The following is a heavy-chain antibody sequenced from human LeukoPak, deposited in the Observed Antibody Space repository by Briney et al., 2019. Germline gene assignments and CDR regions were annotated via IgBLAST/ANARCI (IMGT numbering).Heavy chain of an antibody. J-gene: IGHJ4*02. V-gene: IGHV4-4*02. D-gene: IGHD5-24*01. Sequence: MSSGTLSLTCAVSGGSISSSNWWRWVRQPPGKGLEWIGQTYHSGSTNYNPSLKSRVTISVDTSKNQLSLKLSSVTAADTAVYYCARSHGYYYWGQGTLVTVSS. CDR2: TYHSGST. CDR1: GGSISSSNW. CDR3: ARSHGYYY.